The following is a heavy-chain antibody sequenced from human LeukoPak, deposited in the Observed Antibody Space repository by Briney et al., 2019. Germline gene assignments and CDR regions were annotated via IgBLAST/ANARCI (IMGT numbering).Heavy chain of an antibody. Sequence: SETLSLTRAVYLGSFSGYYWSWIRQPPGKGLEWIGEINHSGSTNYNPSLQSRVTISVDTSKNQFSLRLSFVPAADTAVYYCARGPNMVRAWGQGTLVTVSS. CDR3: ARGPNMVRA. J-gene: IGHJ4*02. V-gene: IGHV4-34*01. D-gene: IGHD3-10*01. CDR1: LGSFSGYY. CDR2: INHSGST.